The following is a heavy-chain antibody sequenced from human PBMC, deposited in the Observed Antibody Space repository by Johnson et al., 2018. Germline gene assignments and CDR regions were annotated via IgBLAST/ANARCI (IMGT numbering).Heavy chain of an antibody. CDR1: GGSISDSSYY. J-gene: IGHJ4*02. V-gene: IGHV4-39*07. CDR2: IDYSGTT. CDR3: AGYYSGTNRFFDY. Sequence: QVQLQESGPGLVKPSETLSLTCTVSGGSISDSSYYWSWIRQPPGKGLEWIASIDYSGTTYYNPSFKSRVSISVDTSKNQFSLKVTAADTAIFYRAGYYSGTNRFFDYWGQGTLVSVSS. D-gene: IGHD1-26*01.